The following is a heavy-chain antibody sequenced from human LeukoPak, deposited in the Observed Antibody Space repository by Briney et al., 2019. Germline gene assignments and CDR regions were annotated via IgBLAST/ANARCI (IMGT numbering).Heavy chain of an antibody. D-gene: IGHD2-21*01. Sequence: PSETLSLTCTVSGGSVSSNTYYWAWIRQPPGKGLEWIGSIFYKGSSYYNPSLKSRVTISADTSKNQFSLNLSSVTAADTAVYYCARRGVAYSAWHNWFDPWGQGTLVTVSS. V-gene: IGHV4-39*01. J-gene: IGHJ5*02. CDR2: IFYKGSS. CDR3: ARRGVAYSAWHNWFDP. CDR1: GGSVSSNTYY.